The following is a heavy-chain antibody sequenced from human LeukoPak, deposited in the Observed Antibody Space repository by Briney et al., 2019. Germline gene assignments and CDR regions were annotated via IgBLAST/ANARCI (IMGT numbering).Heavy chain of an antibody. D-gene: IGHD6-6*01. CDR1: GGSISSGSYY. V-gene: IGHV4-61*02. CDR2: IYASGGT. CDR3: AGIGMSYSSSFWFDP. J-gene: IGHJ5*02. Sequence: SETLSLTCTVSGGSISSGSYYWSWIRQPAGKGLEWIGRIYASGGTNYNPSLKSRVTISVDTSKNQFSLKLSSVTAADTAVYYCAGIGMSYSSSFWFDPWGQETLVTVSS.